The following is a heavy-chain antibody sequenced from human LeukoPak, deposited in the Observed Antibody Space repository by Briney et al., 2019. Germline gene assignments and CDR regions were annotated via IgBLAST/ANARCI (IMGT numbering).Heavy chain of an antibody. CDR2: MNPNSGNT. CDR3: ARAILNCGGDCYLLRD. D-gene: IGHD2-21*02. CDR1: GGTFSSYA. J-gene: IGHJ4*02. V-gene: IGHV1-8*03. Sequence: ASVKVSCKASGGTFSSYAISWVRQATGQGLEWMGWMNPNSGNTGYAQKFQGRVTITRNTSISTAYMELSSLRSEDTAVYYCARAILNCGGDCYLLRDWGQGTLVTVSS.